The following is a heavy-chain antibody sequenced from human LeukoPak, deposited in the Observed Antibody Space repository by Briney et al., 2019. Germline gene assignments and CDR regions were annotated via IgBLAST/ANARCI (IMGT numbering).Heavy chain of an antibody. Sequence: PSETLSLTCAVYGGSFSGYYWNWIRQPPGKGLEWIGYIYDSGSTYYNPSLKSRITISVDTSENRFSLKLSSVTATDTAVYYCARDCSGGSCYGAFDIWGQGTMVTVSS. CDR2: IYDSGST. J-gene: IGHJ3*02. CDR1: GGSFSGYY. V-gene: IGHV4-34*09. D-gene: IGHD2-15*01. CDR3: ARDCSGGSCYGAFDI.